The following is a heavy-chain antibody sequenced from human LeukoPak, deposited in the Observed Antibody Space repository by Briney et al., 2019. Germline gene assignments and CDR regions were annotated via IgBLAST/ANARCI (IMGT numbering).Heavy chain of an antibody. J-gene: IGHJ4*02. D-gene: IGHD1-7*01. CDR1: GYTFTSYD. V-gene: IGHV1-18*01. CDR2: ISPYNGKT. Sequence: ASVNVSCKASGYTFTSYDINWVRQAPGQGLEWMGWISPYNGKTEFAQKFQGRVTMTTDTSTTTVYMELRSLRSDDTAVYYCATGGSNWNYQYYFEYWGQGTLVTVSS. CDR3: ATGGSNWNYQYYFEY.